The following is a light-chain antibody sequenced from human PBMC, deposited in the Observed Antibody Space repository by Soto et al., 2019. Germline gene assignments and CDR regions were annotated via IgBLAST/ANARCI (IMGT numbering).Light chain of an antibody. CDR3: QQYGSLVT. CDR2: GAS. Sequence: EIVLTQSPGTLALAPGERATLSCRASQSVSSSYLAWYQHKPGRAPRLLIDGASSRATGIPDRFSGSGSGTDFTLTISRLDPEDVAVYYCQQYGSLVTFGQGTKVEIK. J-gene: IGKJ1*01. V-gene: IGKV3-20*01. CDR1: QSVSSSY.